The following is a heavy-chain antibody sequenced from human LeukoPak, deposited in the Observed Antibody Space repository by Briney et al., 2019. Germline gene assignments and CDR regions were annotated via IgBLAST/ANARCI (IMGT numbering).Heavy chain of an antibody. CDR2: IWYDGSNK. Sequence: GGSLRLSCAASGFTFSSYGMHWVRQAPGKGLEWVALIWYDGSNKYYADPVKGRFTISRDNSKNTLYLQMNSLRAEDTAVYYCARALFNYDSSGLTYWGQGTLVTVSS. J-gene: IGHJ4*02. D-gene: IGHD3-22*01. CDR3: ARALFNYDSSGLTY. CDR1: GFTFSSYG. V-gene: IGHV3-33*01.